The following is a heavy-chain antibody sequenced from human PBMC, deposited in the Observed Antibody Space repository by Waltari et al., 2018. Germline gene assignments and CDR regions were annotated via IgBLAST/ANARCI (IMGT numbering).Heavy chain of an antibody. CDR2: INQDGSGT. CDR1: GFTLSRFW. Sequence: EVQMVESGGGLVQPGGSMRLSCAVSGFTLSRFWMSWARQAPGKGLEWVSNINQDGSGTYYVDSVKGRFTISRDNAKNSVFLQMNSLRAEDTAVYYCQRGDYWGQGTLVTVSS. CDR3: QRGDY. V-gene: IGHV3-7*04. J-gene: IGHJ4*02.